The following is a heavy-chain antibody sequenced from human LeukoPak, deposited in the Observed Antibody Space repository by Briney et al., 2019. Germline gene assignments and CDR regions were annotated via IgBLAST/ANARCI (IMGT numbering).Heavy chain of an antibody. J-gene: IGHJ3*02. CDR2: IYTSGST. CDR3: ARDGYYYDSSGYLDAFDI. Sequence: SETLSLTCTVSGGSISSYYWSWIRQPAGKGLEWIGRIYTSGSTNYNPSIKSRVTMSVDTSKNQFSLKLSSVTAADTAVYYCARDGYYYDSSGYLDAFDIWGQGTMVTVSS. CDR1: GGSISSYY. V-gene: IGHV4-4*07. D-gene: IGHD3-22*01.